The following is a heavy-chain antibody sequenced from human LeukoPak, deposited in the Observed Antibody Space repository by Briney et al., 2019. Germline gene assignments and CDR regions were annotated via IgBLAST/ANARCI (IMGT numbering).Heavy chain of an antibody. CDR3: ARVHVIPVLKYYDFWSGYPLNFDY. Sequence: GGSLRLSCAASGFTFSNYGMHWVRQAPGKGLEWVAFIRYDGNKKYYGDSVRGRFTISRDNSENTLYLQMDSLRGDDTAVYYCARVHVIPVLKYYDFWSGYPLNFDYWGQGTLVTVSS. CDR1: GFTFSNYG. CDR2: IRYDGNKK. D-gene: IGHD3-3*01. V-gene: IGHV3-30*02. J-gene: IGHJ4*02.